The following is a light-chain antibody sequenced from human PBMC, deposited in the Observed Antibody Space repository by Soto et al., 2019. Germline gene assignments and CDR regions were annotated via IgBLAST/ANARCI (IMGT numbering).Light chain of an antibody. V-gene: IGKV3-11*01. Sequence: EIVLTQSPATLSSFPGDRVTLSCRASQYINTRLAWYQHRPGQAPRLLIYQTSLRAAGIPARFSASGSGTDFTLTISDVQPEDFATYYCQQLAGFPITFGQGTRLEIK. CDR3: QQLAGFPIT. CDR1: QYINTR. J-gene: IGKJ5*01. CDR2: QTS.